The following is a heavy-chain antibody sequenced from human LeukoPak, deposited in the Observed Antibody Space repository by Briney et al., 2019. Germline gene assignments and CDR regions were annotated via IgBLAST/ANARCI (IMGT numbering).Heavy chain of an antibody. V-gene: IGHV1-24*01. CDR2: FDPEDGET. J-gene: IGHJ4*02. CDR3: ATAGPPTYYYDSSGHYFDFVY. D-gene: IGHD3-22*01. CDR1: GYTLTELS. Sequence: GASVKVSCKVSGYTLTELSMHWVRQAPGKGLEWMGGFDPEDGETIYAQKFQGRVTMTEDTSTDTAYMELSSLRSEDTAVYYCATAGPPTYYYDSSGHYFDFVYWGQGTLVAVSS.